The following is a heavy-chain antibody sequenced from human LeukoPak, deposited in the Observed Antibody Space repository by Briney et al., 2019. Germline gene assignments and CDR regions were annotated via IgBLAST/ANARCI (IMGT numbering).Heavy chain of an antibody. Sequence: GGSLRLSCAASGFTFSNFAMSWVRQAPGKGLEWVSIISGSGGSTYYADSVKGRFTISRDNAKNSLYLQMNSLRAEDTAVYYCARENWQEDVWGQGTTVTVSS. CDR2: ISGSGGST. J-gene: IGHJ6*02. CDR3: ARENWQEDV. CDR1: GFTFSNFA. V-gene: IGHV3-23*01. D-gene: IGHD1-1*01.